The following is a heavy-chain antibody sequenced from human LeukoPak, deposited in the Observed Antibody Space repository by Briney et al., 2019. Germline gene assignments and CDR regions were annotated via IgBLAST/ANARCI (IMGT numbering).Heavy chain of an antibody. D-gene: IGHD1-26*01. V-gene: IGHV4-38-2*02. J-gene: IGHJ4*02. CDR3: ARVGDSWGFDY. CDR2: IYHSGST. CDR1: RFSITSGYY. Sequence: TSETLSLTCTVSRFSITSGYYWGWIRQPPGKGLEWIGSIYHSGSTYYNPSLKSRDTISVDTSKNQFSLKLSSVTAADTAVYYCARVGDSWGFDYWGQGTLVTVSS.